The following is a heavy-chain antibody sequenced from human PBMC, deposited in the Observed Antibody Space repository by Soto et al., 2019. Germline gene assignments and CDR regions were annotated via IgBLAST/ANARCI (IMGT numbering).Heavy chain of an antibody. CDR1: GFTFSSYA. Sequence: QPGGSLRLSCAASGFTFSSYAMSWVRQAPGKGLEWVSAISGSGGSTYYADSVKGRFTISRDNSKNTLYLQMNSLRAEDTAVYYCAKGKGREEVVVAAAINWFDPWGQGTLVTVSS. V-gene: IGHV3-23*01. J-gene: IGHJ5*02. CDR2: ISGSGGST. CDR3: AKGKGREEVVVAAAINWFDP. D-gene: IGHD2-15*01.